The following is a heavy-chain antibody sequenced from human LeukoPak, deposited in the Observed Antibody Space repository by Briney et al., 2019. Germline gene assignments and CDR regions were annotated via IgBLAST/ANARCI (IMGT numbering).Heavy chain of an antibody. CDR3: AKRDSSGYYYFDY. D-gene: IGHD3-22*01. V-gene: IGHV3-21*04. J-gene: IGHJ4*02. CDR2: ISSSSGYI. CDR1: GFTFSSYS. Sequence: PGGSLRLSCAASGFTFSSYSMNWVRQAPGKGLEWVSSISSSSGYIYYADSVRGRFTISRDNAKNSLYLQMNSLRAEDTAVYYCAKRDSSGYYYFDYWGQGTLVTASS.